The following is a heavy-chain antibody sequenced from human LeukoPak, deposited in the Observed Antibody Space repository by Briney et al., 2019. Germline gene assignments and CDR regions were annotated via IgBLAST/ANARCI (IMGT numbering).Heavy chain of an antibody. CDR3: ARVFGGYDGALAY. CDR2: INHSGST. J-gene: IGHJ4*02. CDR1: GGSFSGYY. D-gene: IGHD5-12*01. V-gene: IGHV4-34*01. Sequence: SETLSLTCAVYGGSFSGYYWSWIRQPPGKGLEWIGEINHSGSTNYNPSLKSRVTMSVDKSKNQFSLKLTSVTAADTAVYYCARVFGGYDGALAYWGQGTLVTVCS.